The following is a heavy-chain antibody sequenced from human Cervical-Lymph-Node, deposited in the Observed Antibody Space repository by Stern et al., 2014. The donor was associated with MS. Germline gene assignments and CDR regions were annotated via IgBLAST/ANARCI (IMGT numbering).Heavy chain of an antibody. D-gene: IGHD4-17*01. J-gene: IGHJ4*02. Sequence: QVKLQESGPGLVKPSETLSLTCTVSGGSISSSSYYWGWIRQPPGKGLEWLGGIYYSGSTYYNPSLKSRVTISVDTSKNQFSLKLSSVTAADTAVYYCARHNGDYVGYFDYWGQGTLVTVSS. CDR3: ARHNGDYVGYFDY. V-gene: IGHV4-39*01. CDR1: GGSISSSSYY. CDR2: IYYSGST.